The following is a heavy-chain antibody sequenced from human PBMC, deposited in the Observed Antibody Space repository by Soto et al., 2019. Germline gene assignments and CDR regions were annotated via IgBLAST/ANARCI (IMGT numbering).Heavy chain of an antibody. J-gene: IGHJ5*02. Sequence: PGGSLRLSCSASGFTFSSYAMHWVRQAPGKGLEYVSAISSNGGSTYYADTVKGRFTISRDNSKNTLYLQMSSLRAEDTAVYYCVKERYNWNYGNNWFDPWGQGTLVTVSS. D-gene: IGHD1-7*01. CDR1: GFTFSSYA. V-gene: IGHV3-64D*06. CDR2: ISSNGGST. CDR3: VKERYNWNYGNNWFDP.